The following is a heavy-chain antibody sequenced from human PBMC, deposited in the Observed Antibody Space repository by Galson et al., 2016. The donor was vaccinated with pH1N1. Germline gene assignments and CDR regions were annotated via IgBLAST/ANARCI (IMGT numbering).Heavy chain of an antibody. CDR1: GYSVTRYY. V-gene: IGHV1-46*01. CDR2: IDPSAGTT. CDR3: ARRYYFDY. Sequence: SVKVSCKASGYSVTRYYMHWVRQAPGQGLAWMGIIDPSAGTTTYSQKFQGRISLTRDTSTNSVHMELSTLRPDDSAIYFCARRYYFDYWGQGTLVTVSS. J-gene: IGHJ4*02.